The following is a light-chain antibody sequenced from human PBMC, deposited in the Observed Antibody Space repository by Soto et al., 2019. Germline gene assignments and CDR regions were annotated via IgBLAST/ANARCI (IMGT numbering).Light chain of an antibody. Sequence: EIVMTQSPATLSVSPGDRATLSCRASQSVSSSLAWYQQIPGQAPRLLIYDASTRATGIPARFGGSGSGTEFTLTISSLQSEDFVVYYCQQYTNWPPLTFGGGTTVELK. CDR3: QQYTNWPPLT. V-gene: IGKV3-15*01. CDR1: QSVSSS. J-gene: IGKJ4*02. CDR2: DAS.